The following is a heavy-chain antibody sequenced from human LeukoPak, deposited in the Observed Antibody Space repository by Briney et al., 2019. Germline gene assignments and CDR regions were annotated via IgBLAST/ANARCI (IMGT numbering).Heavy chain of an antibody. D-gene: IGHD2-15*01. V-gene: IGHV1-8*01. CDR3: ATTRRLPLLGFDS. CDR2: VSPNSGTA. CDR1: GWPFSTHD. Sequence: GASVRVSCKASGWPFSTHDINWVRQSTGQGLEWLGWVSPNSGTAGYAQKFQGRVAMTRDSSISTAYLELNSLRSEDTAVYFCATTRRLPLLGFDSWGQGTLVTVSS. J-gene: IGHJ5*01.